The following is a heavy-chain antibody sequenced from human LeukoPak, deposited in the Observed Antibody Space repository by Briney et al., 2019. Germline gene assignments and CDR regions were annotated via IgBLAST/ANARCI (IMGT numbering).Heavy chain of an antibody. Sequence: GGSLRLSCAASGFIFSNAWMSWVRQAPGKGLEWVGRIKSKVNGETTDYAAPVKGRFTISRDDSKNTLSLQMNSLQTEDTAIYNCVTSPDSAWHQFDFWGQGTLVTVSS. CDR3: VTSPDSAWHQFDF. J-gene: IGHJ4*02. D-gene: IGHD6-19*01. V-gene: IGHV3-15*01. CDR2: IKSKVNGETT. CDR1: GFIFSNAW.